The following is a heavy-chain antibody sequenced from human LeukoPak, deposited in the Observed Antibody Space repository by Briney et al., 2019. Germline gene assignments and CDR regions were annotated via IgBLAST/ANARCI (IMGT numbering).Heavy chain of an antibody. CDR1: GGSISSNY. CDR3: ARAGHSYGNYYYYYMDV. D-gene: IGHD5-18*01. CDR2: IYYSGST. J-gene: IGHJ6*03. V-gene: IGHV4-59*01. Sequence: SETLSLTCTVSGGSISSNYWSWIRQPPGKGLEWIGYIYYSGSTNYNPSLKSRVTISVDTSKNQFSLKLSSVTAADTAVYYCARAGHSYGNYYYYYMDVWGKGTTVTVSS.